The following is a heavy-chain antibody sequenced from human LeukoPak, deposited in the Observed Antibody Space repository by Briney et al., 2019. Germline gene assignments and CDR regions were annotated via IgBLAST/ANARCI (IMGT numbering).Heavy chain of an antibody. D-gene: IGHD3-9*01. V-gene: IGHV4-59*01. J-gene: IGHJ6*03. CDR2: IYYSGST. CDR3: ARILRYFDWLKRFYYYYMDV. CDR1: GGSISSYY. Sequence: SETLSLTCTVSGGSISSYYWSWIRQPPGKGLEWIGYIYYSGSTNYNPSLKSRVTISVDTSKNQFSLKLSSVTAADTAVYYCARILRYFDWLKRFYYYYMDVWGKGTTVTVSS.